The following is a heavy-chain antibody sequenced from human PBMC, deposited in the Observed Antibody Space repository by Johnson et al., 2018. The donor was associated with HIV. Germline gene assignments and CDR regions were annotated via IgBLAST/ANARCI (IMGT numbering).Heavy chain of an antibody. Sequence: QVQLVESGGGVVQPGRSLRLSCAASGFTFSSYGMHWVRQAPGKGLEWVAVISYDGSNKYYADSVKGRFTISRDNSKNTLYLQMNSLRAEDTAVFYCARGALGDWVDAFDIWGQGTMVTVSS. D-gene: IGHD3-16*01. CDR3: ARGALGDWVDAFDI. J-gene: IGHJ3*02. V-gene: IGHV3-30*03. CDR2: ISYDGSNK. CDR1: GFTFSSYG.